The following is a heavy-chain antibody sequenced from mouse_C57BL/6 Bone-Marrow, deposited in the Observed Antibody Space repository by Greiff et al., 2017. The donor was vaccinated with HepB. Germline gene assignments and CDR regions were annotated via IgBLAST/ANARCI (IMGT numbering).Heavy chain of an antibody. V-gene: IGHV1-55*01. J-gene: IGHJ4*01. CDR1: GYTFTSYW. CDR2: IYPGSGST. CDR3: VYYGSPYYAMDY. D-gene: IGHD1-1*01. Sequence: QVQLQHPGAELVKPGASVQMSCKASGYTFTSYWITWVKQRPGQGLEWIGDIYPGSGSTNYNEKFKSKATLTVDTSSSTAYMQLSSLTSEDSAVYYCVYYGSPYYAMDYWGQGTSVTVSS.